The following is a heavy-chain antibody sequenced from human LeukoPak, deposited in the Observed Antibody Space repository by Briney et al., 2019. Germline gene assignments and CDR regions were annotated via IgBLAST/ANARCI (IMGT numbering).Heavy chain of an antibody. CDR1: GFTFSSYA. CDR3: AKEFSGWYEGFDY. Sequence: GGSLRLSCAASGFTFSSYAMTWVRQAPGKGLEWVSSIGTHGTTTYYADSVKGRFTISRDDSKNTLYLQMYSLRAEDTAVYYCAKEFSGWYEGFDYWGQGTLVTVSS. D-gene: IGHD6-19*01. V-gene: IGHV3-23*01. CDR2: IGTHGTTT. J-gene: IGHJ4*02.